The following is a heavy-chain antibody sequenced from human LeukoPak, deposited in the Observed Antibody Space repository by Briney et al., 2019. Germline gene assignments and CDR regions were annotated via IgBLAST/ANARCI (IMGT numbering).Heavy chain of an antibody. CDR3: ARPQEEDGYNYNWAFDY. CDR1: GYTFTGYY. D-gene: IGHD5-24*01. V-gene: IGHV1-18*04. J-gene: IGHJ4*02. CDR2: ISAYNGNT. Sequence: ASVRVSCKASGYTFTGYYMHWVRQAPGQGLEWMGWISAYNGNTNYAEKVQGRVTITRDTSTSTAYMELRSLRSDDTAVYYCARPQEEDGYNYNWAFDYWGQGTLVTVSS.